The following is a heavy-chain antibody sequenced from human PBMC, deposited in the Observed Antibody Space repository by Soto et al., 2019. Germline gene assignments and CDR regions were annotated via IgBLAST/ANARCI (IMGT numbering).Heavy chain of an antibody. CDR2: VNPSGGHT. D-gene: IGHD2-21*02. J-gene: IGHJ4*02. V-gene: IGHV1-46*01. CDR3: ARGGPVVVVPAALDY. CDR1: GDTFTDYY. Sequence: QVQLVQSGAEVKKPGASVKVSCKASGDTFTDYYIHWVRQAPGQGLEWMGTVNPSGGHTTYAQHFLGRITMTREPSTRTLYMGLTSLTSEATAVYYCARGGPVVVVPAALDYWGQGPLVTVSS.